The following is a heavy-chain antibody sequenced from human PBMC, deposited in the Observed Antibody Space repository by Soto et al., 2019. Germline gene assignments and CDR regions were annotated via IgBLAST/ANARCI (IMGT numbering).Heavy chain of an antibody. D-gene: IGHD4-17*01. V-gene: IGHV1-2*02. CDR1: GYTFTGYY. CDR2: INPNSGGT. Sequence: SVKVSCKASGYTFTGYYMHWVRQAPGQGLEWMGWINPNSGGTNYAQKFQGRVTMTRDTSISTAYMELSRLRSDDTAVYYCARGTDYGDPLLYFDYWGQGTLVTVPS. CDR3: ARGTDYGDPLLYFDY. J-gene: IGHJ4*02.